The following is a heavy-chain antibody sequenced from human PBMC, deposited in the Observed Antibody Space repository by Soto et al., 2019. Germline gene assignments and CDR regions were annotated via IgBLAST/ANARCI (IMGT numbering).Heavy chain of an antibody. CDR1: GYAFTTYG. CDR3: ARGGYGDY. CDR2: ISAHNGNT. V-gene: IGHV1-18*01. J-gene: IGHJ4*02. D-gene: IGHD1-1*01. Sequence: QVHLVQSGAEVKKPGASVKVSCKGSGYAFTTYGITWVRQAPGQGLEWMGWISAHNGNTNYAQKLQGRVTVTRDTSTSTAYMELRRLGSDVPAVYYCARGGYGDYWGQGALVTVSS.